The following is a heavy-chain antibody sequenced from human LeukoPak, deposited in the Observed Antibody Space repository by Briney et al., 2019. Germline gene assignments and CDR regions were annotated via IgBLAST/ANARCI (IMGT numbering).Heavy chain of an antibody. CDR3: ARDVEGATIGHYFDF. V-gene: IGHV4-59*01. D-gene: IGHD5-12*01. Sequence: SETLSLTCSVSGFSSSNNYWSWIRQSPGKGLEWIGYIHYRGYTYYNPYLESRVTRSVDTTQNRFSLKLISVTAADTAIYYCARDVEGATIGHYFDFWGQGILVTVSS. J-gene: IGHJ4*02. CDR2: IHYRGYT. CDR1: GFSSSNNY.